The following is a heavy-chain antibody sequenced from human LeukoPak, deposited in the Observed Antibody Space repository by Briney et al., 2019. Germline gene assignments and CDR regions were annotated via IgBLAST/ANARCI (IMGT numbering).Heavy chain of an antibody. Sequence: PGGSLRLSCVVSGFYFGSFWMTWVRQAPGKGLDWVANIKYDGSEIYYADSVKGRFTISRDNAKNSLYLQLNNLRVEDTAVYYRARSYQLDYWGQGTLVTVSS. CDR1: GFYFGSFW. D-gene: IGHD2-2*01. CDR2: IKYDGSEI. J-gene: IGHJ4*02. V-gene: IGHV3-7*01. CDR3: ARSYQLDY.